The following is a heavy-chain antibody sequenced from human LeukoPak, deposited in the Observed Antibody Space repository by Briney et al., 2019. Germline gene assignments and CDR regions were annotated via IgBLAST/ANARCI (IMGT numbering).Heavy chain of an antibody. Sequence: GGSLRLSCTASGFTFGDDAWSWFRQAPGKGLEWICFIRKKGYGETTDYAASVRGRFTISRDDAKSIAYLQMNSLKTEDTALYYCSRRLHDYGDSNYYFDQWGRGTLVTVSS. V-gene: IGHV3-49*03. CDR3: SRRLHDYGDSNYYFDQ. CDR2: IRKKGYGETT. CDR1: GFTFGDDA. J-gene: IGHJ4*02. D-gene: IGHD4-17*01.